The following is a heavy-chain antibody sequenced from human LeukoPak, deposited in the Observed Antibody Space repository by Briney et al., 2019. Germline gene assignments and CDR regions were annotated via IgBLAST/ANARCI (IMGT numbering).Heavy chain of an antibody. J-gene: IGHJ6*02. CDR1: GYNFTRYW. CDR3: ARHGGIIIGSPDV. CDR2: IDPDDSDT. Sequence: GESLKISCKGSGYNFTRYWIGWVRQNPGKGLEWMGIIDPDDSDTKYSPSFQGQVTISVDKSISTAYLQWSSLKASDTALYFCARHGGIIIGSPDVWGQGTAVTVTS. D-gene: IGHD2/OR15-2a*01. V-gene: IGHV5-51*01.